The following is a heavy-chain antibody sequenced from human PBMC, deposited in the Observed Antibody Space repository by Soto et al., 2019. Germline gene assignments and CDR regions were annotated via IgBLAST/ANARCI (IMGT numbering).Heavy chain of an antibody. V-gene: IGHV3-53*05. J-gene: IGHJ4*02. CDR1: GFTVSSNH. CDR2: IYRDGSR. Sequence: GGSLRLSCAASGFTVSSNHMSWVRQAPGKGLEWVSVIYRDGSRYYADSVKARFTISRDISRNTLFLQMNSLRAEDTALYYCAKDYSSGWYGYFDYWGQGTLVTVSS. CDR3: AKDYSSGWYGYFDY. D-gene: IGHD6-19*01.